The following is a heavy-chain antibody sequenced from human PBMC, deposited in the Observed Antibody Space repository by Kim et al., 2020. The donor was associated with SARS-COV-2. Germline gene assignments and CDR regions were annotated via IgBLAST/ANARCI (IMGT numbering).Heavy chain of an antibody. J-gene: IGHJ6*03. D-gene: IGHD2-21*02. Sequence: GGSLRLSCAASGFTFSSYAMSWVRQAPGKGLEWVSAISGSGGSTYYADSVKGRFTISRDNSKNTLYLQMNSLRAEDTAVYYCAKDREWSGDYEDYYYYYMDVWGKGTTVTVSS. V-gene: IGHV3-23*01. CDR1: GFTFSSYA. CDR2: ISGSGGST. CDR3: AKDREWSGDYEDYYYYYMDV.